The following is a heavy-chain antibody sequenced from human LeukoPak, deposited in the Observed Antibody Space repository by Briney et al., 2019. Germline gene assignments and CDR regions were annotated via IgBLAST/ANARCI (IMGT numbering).Heavy chain of an antibody. CDR1: GGSISSSSYY. Sequence: PSETLSLTCTVSGGSISSSSYYWGWIRHPPGKGLGWIGAIYYSGSTYYKPSLKSRVTISVDTSRNQFSLQLTSVTAAETALYYCARIERITIFGAAKHNWIDPWRQGTLVTVSS. CDR3: ARIERITIFGAAKHNWIDP. V-gene: IGHV4-39*01. J-gene: IGHJ5*02. D-gene: IGHD3-3*01. CDR2: IYYSGST.